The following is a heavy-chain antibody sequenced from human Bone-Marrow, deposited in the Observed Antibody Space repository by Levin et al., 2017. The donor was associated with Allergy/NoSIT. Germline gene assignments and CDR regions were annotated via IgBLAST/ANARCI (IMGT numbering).Heavy chain of an antibody. CDR3: ARRPYGDYVVWFDI. J-gene: IGHJ3*02. V-gene: IGHV1-69*06. D-gene: IGHD4-17*01. Sequence: SVKVSCKASGGTFSSYAISWVRQAPGQGLEWMGGIIPIFGTANYAQKFQGRVTITADTSTSTAYMELSSLRSEDTAVYYCARRPYGDYVVWFDIWGQGTMVTVSS. CDR2: IIPIFGTA. CDR1: GGTFSSYA.